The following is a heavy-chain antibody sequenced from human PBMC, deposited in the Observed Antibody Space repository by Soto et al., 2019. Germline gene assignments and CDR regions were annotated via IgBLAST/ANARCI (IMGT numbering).Heavy chain of an antibody. D-gene: IGHD3-22*01. V-gene: IGHV3-72*01. CDR2: IRNKANSYTT. Sequence: HPGGSLRLSCAASGFTFSDHYMDWVRQAPGKGLEWVGHIRNKANSYTTEYAASVKGRFTISRDDSKNSLYLQMNSLKTEDTAVYYCTTDHDYYDSSGYYSSYWGKGTLVTVSS. CDR3: TTDHDYYDSSGYYSSY. J-gene: IGHJ4*02. CDR1: GFTFSDHY.